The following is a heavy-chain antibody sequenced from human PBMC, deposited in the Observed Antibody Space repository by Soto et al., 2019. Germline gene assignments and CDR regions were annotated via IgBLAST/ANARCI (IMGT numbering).Heavy chain of an antibody. V-gene: IGHV1-69*05. Sequence: ASVKVSCKASGGSFSSYAISWLRQAPGQGLEWMGGLVPVLGTSNSAQKFQGRVAFSTDDSTAAAYMELSSLRSEDTAVYYCARDSPGGGYYYGMDVWGQGTTVTVS. CDR1: GGSFSSYA. D-gene: IGHD2-15*01. J-gene: IGHJ6*02. CDR2: LVPVLGTS. CDR3: ARDSPGGGYYYGMDV.